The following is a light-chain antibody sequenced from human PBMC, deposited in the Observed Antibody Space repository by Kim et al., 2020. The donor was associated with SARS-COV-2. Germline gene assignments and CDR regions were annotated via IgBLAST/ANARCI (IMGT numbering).Light chain of an antibody. CDR1: TSNIGNNY. Sequence: GKKVTISCSGSTSNIGNNYVSWYQQLPGTAPKLLIYDNNKRPSGIPGRFSGSKSGTSATLGITGLQTGDEADYYCGTWDSSLSAGVFGGGTQLTVL. CDR3: GTWDSSLSAGV. J-gene: IGLJ2*01. CDR2: DNN. V-gene: IGLV1-51*01.